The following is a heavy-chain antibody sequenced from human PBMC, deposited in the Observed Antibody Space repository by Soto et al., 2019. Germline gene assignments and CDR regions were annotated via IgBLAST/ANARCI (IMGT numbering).Heavy chain of an antibody. J-gene: IGHJ4*02. Sequence: QVQLVQSGAEVKKPGASVKVSCKTSGYTFTNFGLTWVRQAPGQGLEWMGWISAYNGNTNYAQNFQGRVTMTTDTSTSTAYMELGSLRSDDTAVDYCAGGRTPIDFWGQGTLVTVSS. V-gene: IGHV1-18*01. CDR3: AGGRTPIDF. CDR2: ISAYNGNT. CDR1: GYTFTNFG. D-gene: IGHD2-15*01.